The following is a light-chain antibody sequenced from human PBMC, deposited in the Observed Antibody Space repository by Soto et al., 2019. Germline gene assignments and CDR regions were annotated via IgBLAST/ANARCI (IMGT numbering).Light chain of an antibody. J-gene: IGLJ1*01. CDR2: DVS. CDR1: SSDVGGYNY. CDR3: CSYAGSYTYV. V-gene: IGLV2-11*01. Sequence: QSALTQPRSVSGSPGQSVTISCTGTSSDVGGYNYVSWYQQHPGKAPKLMIYDVSKRPSGVPDRFSGSKSGNTASLPISGLQAEDEADYYFCSYAGSYTYVLGTGTKLTVL.